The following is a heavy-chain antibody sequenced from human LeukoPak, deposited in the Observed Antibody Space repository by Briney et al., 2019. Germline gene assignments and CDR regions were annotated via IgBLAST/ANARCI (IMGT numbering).Heavy chain of an antibody. CDR2: IYSGGST. V-gene: IGHV3-53*01. J-gene: IGHJ6*02. CDR3: ARDPSLEEYYYVMDV. D-gene: IGHD3-3*01. Sequence: GGSLRLSCAASGFIVSNYYMSWVRQAPGKGLEWVSVIYSGGSTYYADSVKGRFTISRDNSKNTLYLQMNSLRAEDTAVYYCARDPSLEEYYYVMDVWGRGTTVTVSS. CDR1: GFIVSNYY.